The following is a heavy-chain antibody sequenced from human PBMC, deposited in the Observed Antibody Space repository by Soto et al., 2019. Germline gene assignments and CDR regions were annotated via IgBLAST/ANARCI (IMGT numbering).Heavy chain of an antibody. CDR2: ISSSSSYI. CDR3: ARAGLRITMIVVNP. V-gene: IGHV3-21*01. J-gene: IGHJ5*02. CDR1: GFTFSSYS. Sequence: GGSLRLSCAASGFTFSSYSMNWVRQAPGKGLEWVSSISSSSSYIYYADSVKGRFTISRDNAKNSLYLQMNSLRAEDTAVYYCARAGLRITMIVVNPWGQGTLVTVSS. D-gene: IGHD3-22*01.